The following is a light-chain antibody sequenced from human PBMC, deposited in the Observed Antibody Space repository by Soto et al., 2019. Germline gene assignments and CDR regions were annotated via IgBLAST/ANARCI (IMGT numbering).Light chain of an antibody. Sequence: LTQPTSVSGSPGQSITISCTGNHNDIGTYDYVSWYQQHPGRAPRLLIHGVTTRPSGISGRFSASKSGLTASLTISGLQPEDEAAYYCSSFTSNRIYVFGPGTKVTVL. V-gene: IGLV2-14*03. CDR2: GVT. CDR3: SSFTSNRIYV. J-gene: IGLJ1*01. CDR1: HNDIGTYDY.